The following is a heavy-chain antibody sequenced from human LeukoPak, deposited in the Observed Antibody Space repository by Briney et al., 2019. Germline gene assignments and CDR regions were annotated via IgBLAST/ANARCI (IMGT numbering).Heavy chain of an antibody. V-gene: IGHV3-23*01. J-gene: IGHJ4*02. Sequence: PGGSLRLSCAASGFTFTSYAMSWVRQAPGKGLDWVSGMNSGGRTKYAGSVKGRFTISRDNSQNTLYLQMNSLRAEDTAVYYCAKSFGRESGYELYCIDFWGQGTQVTVSS. CDR1: GFTFTSYA. D-gene: IGHD5-12*01. CDR2: MNSGGRT. CDR3: AKSFGRESGYELYCIDF.